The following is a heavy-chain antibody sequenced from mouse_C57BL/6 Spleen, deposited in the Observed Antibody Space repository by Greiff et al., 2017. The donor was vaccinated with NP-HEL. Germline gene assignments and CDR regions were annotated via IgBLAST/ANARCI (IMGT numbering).Heavy chain of an antibody. CDR3: ARWRAITTVVDWYFDV. J-gene: IGHJ1*03. CDR2: ILPGGGST. D-gene: IGHD1-1*01. CDR1: GYTFTGYW. Sequence: VQGVESGAELMKPGASVKLSCKATGYTFTGYWIEWVKQRPGHGLEWIGEILPGGGSTNYNEKFKGKATFTADTSSNTAYMQLSSLTTEDSAIYYCARWRAITTVVDWYFDVWGTGTTVTVSS. V-gene: IGHV1-9*01.